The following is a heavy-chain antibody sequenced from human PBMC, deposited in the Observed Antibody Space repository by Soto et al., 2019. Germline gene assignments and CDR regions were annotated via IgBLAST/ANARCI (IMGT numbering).Heavy chain of an antibody. V-gene: IGHV1-69*13. Sequence: SVKVSFKASGGTFSSYAISWVRQAPGQGLEWMGGIIPIFGTANYAQKFQGRVTITADESTSTAYMELSSLRSEDTAVYYCAGRDGYNYYYYGMDVWGQGTTVTVSS. J-gene: IGHJ6*02. CDR1: GGTFSSYA. D-gene: IGHD5-12*01. CDR3: AGRDGYNYYYYGMDV. CDR2: IIPIFGTA.